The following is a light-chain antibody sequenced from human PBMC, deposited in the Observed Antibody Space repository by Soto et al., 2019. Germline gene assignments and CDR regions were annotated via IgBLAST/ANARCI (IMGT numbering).Light chain of an antibody. J-gene: IGKJ2*03. CDR1: QSVDSRY. V-gene: IGKV3-20*01. CDR3: QQYGNSPTYS. CDR2: AVS. Sequence: DIVLTQSPGTLSLSPGERATLSCRASQSVDSRYLAWYQQKPGQAPRLLIYAVSSRVNGIPDRFSGRGSWKDLLLPISRLEHEDFAEYYCQQYGNSPTYSFGQGTKLEIK.